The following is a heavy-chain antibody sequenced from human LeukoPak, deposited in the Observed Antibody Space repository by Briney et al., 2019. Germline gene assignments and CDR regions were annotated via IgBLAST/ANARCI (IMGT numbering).Heavy chain of an antibody. Sequence: SQTLSLTCTVSGGSISSGSYYWSWIRQPAGKGLEWIGRIYTSGSTNYNPSLKSRVTISVDTSKNQFSLKLSSVTAADTAVYYCARAYYDILTGYVFDIWGQGTMVTVSS. V-gene: IGHV4-61*02. CDR2: IYTSGST. CDR3: ARAYYDILTGYVFDI. D-gene: IGHD3-9*01. J-gene: IGHJ3*02. CDR1: GGSISSGSYY.